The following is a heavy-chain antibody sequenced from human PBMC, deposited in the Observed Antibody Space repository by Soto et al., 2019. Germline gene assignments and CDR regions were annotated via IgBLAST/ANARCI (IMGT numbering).Heavy chain of an antibody. V-gene: IGHV3-21*01. CDR1: GFTFSSYS. CDR2: ISSSSSYI. CDR3: ARDFVPFTMIVSGWFDP. D-gene: IGHD3-22*01. Sequence: PGGSLRLSCAASGFTFSSYSMNWVRQAPGKGLEWVSSISSSSSYIYYADSVKGRFTISRDNAKNSLYLQMNSLKAEDTAVYYCARDFVPFTMIVSGWFDPWGQGTLVTISS. J-gene: IGHJ5*02.